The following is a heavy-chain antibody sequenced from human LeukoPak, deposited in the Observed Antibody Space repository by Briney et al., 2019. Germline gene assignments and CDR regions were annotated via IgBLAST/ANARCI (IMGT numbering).Heavy chain of an antibody. J-gene: IGHJ5*02. CDR2: ISPTGGST. V-gene: IGHV1-46*01. Sequence: ASVKVSCKAFGYTFTSNYMHWVRHAPGQGPEWIGVISPTGGSTTYAQKFQDRLTLTRDMSTSTDYLELSSLRSEDTAVYYCARDNSVRDEAWWFNPWGQGTLVTVSS. D-gene: IGHD5-24*01. CDR1: GYTFTSNY. CDR3: ARDNSVRDEAWWFNP.